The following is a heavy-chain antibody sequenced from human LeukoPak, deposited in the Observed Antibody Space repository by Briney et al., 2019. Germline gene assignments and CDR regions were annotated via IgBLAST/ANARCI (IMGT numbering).Heavy chain of an antibody. V-gene: IGHV1-8*01. CDR3: ARGPYYYYGMNV. CDR2: MNPNSGNT. J-gene: IGHJ6*02. Sequence: ASVKVSCKASGYTFTSYDINWVRQATGQGLEWMGWMNPNSGNTGYAQKFQGRVTMTRNTSISTAYMELSSLRSEDTAVYYCARGPYYYYGMNVWGQGATVTVSS. CDR1: GYTFTSYD.